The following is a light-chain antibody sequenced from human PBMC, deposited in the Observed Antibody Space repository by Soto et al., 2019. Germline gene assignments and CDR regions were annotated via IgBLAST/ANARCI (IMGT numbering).Light chain of an antibody. CDR3: QQYHIYSGT. CDR1: QTISSW. Sequence: DIQMTQSPSTLSGSVGDRVTITCRASQTISSWLAWYQQKPGKAPKLLIYKASTLKSGVPSRFSGSASWPAFTLPINTLQPADFATYYCQQYHIYSGTVGQGTKVDSK. J-gene: IGKJ1*01. V-gene: IGKV1-5*03. CDR2: KAS.